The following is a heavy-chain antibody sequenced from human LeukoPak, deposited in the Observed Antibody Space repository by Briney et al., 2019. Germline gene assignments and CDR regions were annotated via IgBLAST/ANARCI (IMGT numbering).Heavy chain of an antibody. CDR1: GYSFTNYW. J-gene: IGHJ6*03. CDR3: ARHGRRVSSRYSYMDV. CDR2: IFPGDSDT. Sequence: GESLKISCKGSGYSFTNYWIGCVRHMPGKGVEWMGIIFPGDSDTRYSPSFQSQVTISADKSIRTASLPWSSLRASDTAMYYCARHGRRVSSRYSYMDVWGKGTTATVSS. D-gene: IGHD3-10*01. V-gene: IGHV5-51*01.